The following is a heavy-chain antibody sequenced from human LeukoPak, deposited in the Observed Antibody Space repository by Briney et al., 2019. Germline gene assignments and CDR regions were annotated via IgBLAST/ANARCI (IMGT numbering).Heavy chain of an antibody. Sequence: HPGGSLRLSCAASGFTVSNNYMSWVRQAPGKGLEWVSVIYSGGSTYYADSVKGRFTISRDNSKNTLYLQMNSLRAEDTAVYYCAREYCSSTSCYSDYWGQGTLVTVSS. CDR1: GFTVSNNY. D-gene: IGHD2-2*01. J-gene: IGHJ4*02. CDR3: AREYCSSTSCYSDY. CDR2: IYSGGST. V-gene: IGHV3-66*01.